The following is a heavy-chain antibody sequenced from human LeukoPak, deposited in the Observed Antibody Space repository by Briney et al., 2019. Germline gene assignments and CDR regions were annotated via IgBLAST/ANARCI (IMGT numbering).Heavy chain of an antibody. CDR3: ARPGCGGNCYYRMDV. J-gene: IGHJ6*04. CDR1: GFNFSTYA. V-gene: IGHV3-23*01. Sequence: PGRSLRLSCAASGFNFSTYAMAWVRQAPGKGLEWVSAIRDSGTTTFYEDSVKGRFAISRDNSRNTLFLQMNSLRADDTAVYYCARPGCGGNCYYRMDVWGKGTAVTVSS. CDR2: IRDSGTTT. D-gene: IGHD2-21*01.